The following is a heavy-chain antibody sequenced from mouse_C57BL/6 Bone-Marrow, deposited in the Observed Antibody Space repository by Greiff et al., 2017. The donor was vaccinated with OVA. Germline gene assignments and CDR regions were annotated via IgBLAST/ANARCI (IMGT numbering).Heavy chain of an antibody. CDR1: GYTFTSYW. V-gene: IGHV1-52*01. J-gene: IGHJ3*01. D-gene: IGHD3-1*01. Sequence: QVQLQQPGAELVRPGSSVKLSCKASGYTFTSYWMHWVKQRPIQGLEWIGNIDPSDSDTHYNQKFKDKATLTVDKSSSTAYMQLSSLTSEDSAVYYCARSGSFADWGQGTLVTVSA. CDR3: ARSGSFAD. CDR2: IDPSDSDT.